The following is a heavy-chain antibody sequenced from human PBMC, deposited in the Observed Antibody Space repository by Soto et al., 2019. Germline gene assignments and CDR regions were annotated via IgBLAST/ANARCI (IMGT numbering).Heavy chain of an antibody. CDR3: ARGLITGSHYSGGWYYFDS. D-gene: IGHD6-19*01. CDR2: INHSGSP. CDR1: GESFSGYI. V-gene: IGHV4-34*01. J-gene: IGHJ4*02. Sequence: QVQLQQSGAGLLKPSETLSLTCAVYGESFSGYIWTWIRQTPGKGLQWIGQINHSGSPSYNQSLKIRLTISVHTSNSQFSLDLSSVTAPDTAVYYCARGLITGSHYSGGWYYFDSWGQGTQVTVSS.